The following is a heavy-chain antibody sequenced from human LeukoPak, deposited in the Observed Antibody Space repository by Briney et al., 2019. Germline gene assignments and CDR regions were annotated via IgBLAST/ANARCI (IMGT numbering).Heavy chain of an antibody. CDR2: MSPNSGDT. Sequence: ASVTVSCKASGYTFTSHDINWVRQATGQGLEWMGWMSPNSGDTGYAQKFQGRVTMTSDSSISTAYMELSSLRSEDTAIYYCVRTPPNWGFDYWGQGTLVTVSS. D-gene: IGHD7-27*01. CDR1: GYTFTSHD. CDR3: VRTPPNWGFDY. J-gene: IGHJ4*02. V-gene: IGHV1-8*01.